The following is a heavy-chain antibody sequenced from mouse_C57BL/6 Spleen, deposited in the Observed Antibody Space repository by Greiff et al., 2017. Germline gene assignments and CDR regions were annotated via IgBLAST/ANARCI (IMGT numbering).Heavy chain of an antibody. CDR3: ARSGYDYDYYYAMDY. CDR2: IYPRDGST. J-gene: IGHJ4*01. D-gene: IGHD2-4*01. V-gene: IGHV1-85*01. Sequence: QVQLKESGPELVKPGASVKLSCKASGYTFTSYDLTWVKQRPGQGLEWIGWIYPRDGSTKYNEQFKGKATLTVDTSSSTAYMELHSLTSEDSAVYFCARSGYDYDYYYAMDYWGQGTSVTVSS. CDR1: GYTFTSYD.